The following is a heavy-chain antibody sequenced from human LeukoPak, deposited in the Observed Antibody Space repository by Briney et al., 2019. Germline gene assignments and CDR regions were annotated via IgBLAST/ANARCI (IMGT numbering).Heavy chain of an antibody. CDR2: IYYSGST. Sequence: SETLSLTCTVSGGSISSYYWSWIRQPPGKGLEWIGYIYYSGSTNYNPSLKSRVTISVDTSKNQFSLKLSSVTAADTAVYYCAGRSTMKAPIDYWGQGTLVTVSS. V-gene: IGHV4-59*08. CDR3: AGRSTMKAPIDY. D-gene: IGHD3-22*01. J-gene: IGHJ4*02. CDR1: GGSISSYY.